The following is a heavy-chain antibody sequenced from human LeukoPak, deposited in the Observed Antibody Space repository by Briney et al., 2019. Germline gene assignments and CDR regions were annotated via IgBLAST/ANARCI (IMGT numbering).Heavy chain of an antibody. V-gene: IGHV4-31*03. J-gene: IGHJ4*02. CDR3: ARDAGYSSGWYVDY. Sequence: SETLSLTCTVSGGSISSGGYYWSWIRQHPGKGLEWIGYIYYSGSTHYNPSLKSRVTISVDTSKNQFSLKLSSVTAADTAVYYCARDAGYSSGWYVDYWGQGTLVTVSS. D-gene: IGHD6-19*01. CDR1: GGSISSGGYY. CDR2: IYYSGST.